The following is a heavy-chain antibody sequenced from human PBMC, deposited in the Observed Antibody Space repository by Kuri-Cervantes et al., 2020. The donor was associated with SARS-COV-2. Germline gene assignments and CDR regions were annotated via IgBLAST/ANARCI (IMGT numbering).Heavy chain of an antibody. D-gene: IGHD4-17*01. CDR1: GGSFSGYY. CDR3: ARGGFWYGAGYFDY. V-gene: IGHV4-34*01. J-gene: IGHJ4*02. Sequence: SETLSLTCAVYGGSFSGYYWSWIRQPPGKGLEWIGEISHSGSTNYNPSLKSRVTISVDTSKNQFSLKLSSVTAADTAVYYCARGGFWYGAGYFDYWGQGTLVTVSS. CDR2: ISHSGST.